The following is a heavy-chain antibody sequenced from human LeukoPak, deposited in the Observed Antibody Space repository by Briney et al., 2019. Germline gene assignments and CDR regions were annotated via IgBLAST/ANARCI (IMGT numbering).Heavy chain of an antibody. CDR1: GGSFSGYY. CDR2: INHSGST. Sequence: SETLSLTCAVYGGSFSGYYWSWIRQPPGKGLGWIGEINHSGSTNYNPSLKSRVTISVDTSKNQFSLKLSSVTAADTAVYYCARRGLHYYDSSGYYTDYWGQGTLVTVSS. J-gene: IGHJ4*02. V-gene: IGHV4-34*01. CDR3: ARRGLHYYDSSGYYTDY. D-gene: IGHD3-22*01.